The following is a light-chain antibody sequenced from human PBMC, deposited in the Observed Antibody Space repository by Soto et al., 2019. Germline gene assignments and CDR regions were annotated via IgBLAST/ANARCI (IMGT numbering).Light chain of an antibody. Sequence: DIPLTQSPSSLSAAVGDRVTITCRASETISMYLNWYQQKPGQAPLLLISAASSLQSGVPSRFTGSGSGTDFTLTISSLQLEDFATYYCQQSYTTPPLTFGGGTKVEIK. J-gene: IGKJ4*01. CDR2: AAS. CDR3: QQSYTTPPLT. V-gene: IGKV1-39*01. CDR1: ETISMY.